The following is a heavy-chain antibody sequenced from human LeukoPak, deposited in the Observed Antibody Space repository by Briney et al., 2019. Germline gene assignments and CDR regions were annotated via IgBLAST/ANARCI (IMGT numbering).Heavy chain of an antibody. D-gene: IGHD3-10*01. CDR1: GGSFSGYY. CDR3: AKHSALPKALLLWFGERGNWFDP. Sequence: PSETLSLTCAVYGGSFSGYYWSWIRQPPGKGLEWIGEINHSGSTNYNPSLKSRVTISVDTSKNQFSLKLSSVTAADTAVYYCAKHSALPKALLLWFGERGNWFDPWGQGNLGTGSS. CDR2: INHSGST. V-gene: IGHV4-34*01. J-gene: IGHJ5*02.